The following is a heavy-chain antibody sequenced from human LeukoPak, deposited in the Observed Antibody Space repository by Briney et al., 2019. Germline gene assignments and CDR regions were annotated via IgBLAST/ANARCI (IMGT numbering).Heavy chain of an antibody. CDR3: ARDRYSGWLRIDY. D-gene: IGHD5-12*01. CDR2: IYHSGST. J-gene: IGHJ4*02. CDR1: GVSIARSRNY. Sequence: SETLSLNCTVSGVSIARSRNYWGWIRLPPGKGLEWIGSIYHSGSTYYNPSLKSRVTISVDTSKNQFSLKLSSVTAADTAVYYCARDRYSGWLRIDYWGQGTLVTVS. V-gene: IGHV4-39*07.